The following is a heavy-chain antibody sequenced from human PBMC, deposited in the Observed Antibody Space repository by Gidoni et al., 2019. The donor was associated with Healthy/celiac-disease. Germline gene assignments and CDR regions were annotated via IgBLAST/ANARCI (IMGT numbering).Heavy chain of an antibody. CDR1: GGSISSSSYY. Sequence: QLQLQESGPGLVKPSETLSLTCTVSGGSISSSSYYWGWIRQPPGKGLEWIGSIYYSGSTYYNPSLKSRVTISVDTSKNQFSLKLSSVTAADTAVYYCARRDGYCSSTSCYTGGLFDYWGQGTLVTVSS. D-gene: IGHD2-2*02. V-gene: IGHV4-39*01. CDR3: ARRDGYCSSTSCYTGGLFDY. CDR2: IYYSGST. J-gene: IGHJ4*02.